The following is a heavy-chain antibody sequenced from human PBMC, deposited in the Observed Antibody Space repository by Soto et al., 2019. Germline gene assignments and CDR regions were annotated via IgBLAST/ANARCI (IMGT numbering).Heavy chain of an antibody. CDR3: ARDHPRGYYDSSGYLDAFDI. CDR1: GGTFSSYA. Sequence: SVKVSCKASGGTFSSYAISWVRQAPGQGLEWMGGIIPIFGTANYAQKFQGRVTITADESTSTAYMELSSLRSEDTAVYYCARDHPRGYYDSSGYLDAFDIWGQGTMVTVTS. J-gene: IGHJ3*02. D-gene: IGHD3-22*01. V-gene: IGHV1-69*13. CDR2: IIPIFGTA.